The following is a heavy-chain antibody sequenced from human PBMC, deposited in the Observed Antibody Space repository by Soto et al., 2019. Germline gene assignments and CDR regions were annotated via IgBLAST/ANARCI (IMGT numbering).Heavy chain of an antibody. V-gene: IGHV1-2*04. J-gene: IGHJ4*02. CDR1: GYTFTGYY. CDR2: INPNSGGT. Sequence: GASVQVSCKASGYTFTGYYMHWVRQAPGQGLEWMGWINPNSGGTNYAQKFQGWVTMTRDTSISTAYMELSRLRSDDTAVYYCARDPYRIAAAGTGFDYWGQGTLVTVSS. D-gene: IGHD6-13*01. CDR3: ARDPYRIAAAGTGFDY.